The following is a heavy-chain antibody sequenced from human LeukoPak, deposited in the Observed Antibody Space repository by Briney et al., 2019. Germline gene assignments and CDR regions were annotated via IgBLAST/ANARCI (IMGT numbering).Heavy chain of an antibody. D-gene: IGHD4-17*01. CDR1: GFTFSNYA. J-gene: IGHJ4*02. CDR3: AKRGTTVITMDYFDY. CDR2: ISGGTGTP. V-gene: IGHV3-23*01. Sequence: GGSLRLSCAASGFTFSNYAMSWVRQAPGKGLEWVSGISGGTGTPFYADSVKGRFTISRDNSKNTLYLQMSSLRGEDTAVYFCAKRGTTVITMDYFDYWGQGTLVTVSS.